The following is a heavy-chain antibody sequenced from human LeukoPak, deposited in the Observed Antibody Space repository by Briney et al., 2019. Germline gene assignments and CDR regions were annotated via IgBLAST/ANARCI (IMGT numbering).Heavy chain of an antibody. J-gene: IGHJ5*02. V-gene: IGHV4-59*01. Sequence: SETLSLTCTVSGGSISNYYWSWIRQPPGKGLEWIGYIHYSWNTNYKSSLKSRVTISVDTSKNQFSLKLSSVTAADTAVYYCARLTGYSSESWFDPWGQGTLVTVSS. D-gene: IGHD3-9*01. CDR2: IHYSWNT. CDR3: ARLTGYSSESWFDP. CDR1: GGSISNYY.